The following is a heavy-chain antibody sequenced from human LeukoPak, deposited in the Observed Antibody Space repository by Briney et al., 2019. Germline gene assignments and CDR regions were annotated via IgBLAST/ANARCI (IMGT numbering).Heavy chain of an antibody. CDR2: ISSSSSTI. J-gene: IGHJ5*02. Sequence: GGSLRLSCAASGFTFSSYSMNWVRQAPGKGLEWVSYISSSSSTIYYADSVKGRFTISRDNAKNSLYLQMNSLRAEDTAVYYCARGISRIGFDPWGQGTLVTVSS. CDR1: GFTFSSYS. V-gene: IGHV3-48*01. D-gene: IGHD3-3*02. CDR3: ARGISRIGFDP.